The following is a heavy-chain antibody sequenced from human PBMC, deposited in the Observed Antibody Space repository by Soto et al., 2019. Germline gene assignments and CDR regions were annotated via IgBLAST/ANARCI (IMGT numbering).Heavy chain of an antibody. CDR1: GGSFSGYY. D-gene: IGHD3-10*01. CDR3: ARVTYYYGSGSFDY. J-gene: IGHJ4*02. V-gene: IGHV4-34*01. CDR2: INHSGST. Sequence: SSETLSLTCAVYGGSFSGYYWSWIRQPPGKGLEWIGEINHSGSTNYNPSLKSRVTISVDTSKNQFSLKLSSVTAADTAVYYCARVTYYYGSGSFDYWGQGTLVTVSS.